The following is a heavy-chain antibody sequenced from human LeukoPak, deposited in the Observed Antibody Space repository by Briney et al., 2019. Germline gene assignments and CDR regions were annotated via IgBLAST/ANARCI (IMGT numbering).Heavy chain of an antibody. Sequence: PGGSLRLSCAASGFTFSSYGMHWVRQAPGKGLEWVAVISYDGSNKYYADSVKGRFTISRDNSKNTLYLQMNSLRAEDTAVYYCAKDRRLLLYYYGMDVWGQGTTVTVSS. V-gene: IGHV3-30*18. CDR3: AKDRRLLLYYYGMDV. CDR2: ISYDGSNK. D-gene: IGHD3-10*01. CDR1: GFTFSSYG. J-gene: IGHJ6*02.